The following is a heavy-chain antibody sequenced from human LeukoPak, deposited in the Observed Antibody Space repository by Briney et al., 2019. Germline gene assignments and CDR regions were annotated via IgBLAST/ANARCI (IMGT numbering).Heavy chain of an antibody. CDR3: ARGDYAVY. CDR1: GGSISSYY. J-gene: IGHJ4*01. CDR2: IYYSGST. V-gene: IGHV4-59*01. Sequence: SETLSLTCTVSGGSISSYYWSWIRQPPGKGLEWIGYIYYSGSTNYNPSLKSRVTISVDTSKNQFSLKLSSVTAADTAVYYCARGDYAVYWGQGTLVTVSS.